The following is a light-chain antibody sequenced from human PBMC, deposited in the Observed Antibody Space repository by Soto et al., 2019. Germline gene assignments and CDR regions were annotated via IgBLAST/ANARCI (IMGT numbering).Light chain of an antibody. Sequence: QSVLTQPRSVSGSAGQSVTISCTGTSSDVGGYNYVSWYQQHPGKAPKLMIYDVSQRPSGVPDRLSGSKSGNTASLTISGLQAEDEADYYCCSYAGSYTLYVFGNGTKVTVL. V-gene: IGLV2-11*01. J-gene: IGLJ1*01. CDR1: SSDVGGYNY. CDR3: CSYAGSYTLYV. CDR2: DVS.